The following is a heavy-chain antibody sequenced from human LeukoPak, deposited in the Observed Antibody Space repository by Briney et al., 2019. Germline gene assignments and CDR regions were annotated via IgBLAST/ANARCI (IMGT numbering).Heavy chain of an antibody. CDR2: INPNSGGT. Sequence: ASVKVSCKASGYTFTGYYMHWVRQAPGQGLEWMGWINPNSGGTDYAQKFQGRVTMTRDTSISTVYMELSRLRSDDTAVYYCARGEDDFWSGYYLFDYWGQGTLVTVSS. CDR3: ARGEDDFWSGYYLFDY. CDR1: GYTFTGYY. J-gene: IGHJ4*02. V-gene: IGHV1-2*02. D-gene: IGHD3-3*01.